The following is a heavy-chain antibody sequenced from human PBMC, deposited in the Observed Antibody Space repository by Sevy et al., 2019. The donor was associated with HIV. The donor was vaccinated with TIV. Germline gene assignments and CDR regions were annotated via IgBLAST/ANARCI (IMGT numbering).Heavy chain of an antibody. CDR1: GFTFNVDE. CDR2: ISSSFSI. V-gene: IGHV3-48*03. J-gene: IGHJ4*02. CDR3: TNYVHY. Sequence: GGSLRLSCAASGFTFNVDEMNWVRQAPGKGLEWVSYISSSFSIYYADSVKGRFTISRDNAKNSLYLQMNSLRAEDTDVYYCTNYVHYWGQGTLVTVSS.